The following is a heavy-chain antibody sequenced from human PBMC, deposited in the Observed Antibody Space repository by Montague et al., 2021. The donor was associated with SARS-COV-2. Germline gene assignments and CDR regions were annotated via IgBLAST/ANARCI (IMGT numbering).Heavy chain of an antibody. CDR1: GFTVSSNY. D-gene: IGHD6-13*01. J-gene: IGHJ6*02. Sequence: SLRLSCAASGFTVSSNYMSWVRQAPGKGLEWVSVIYSGGSTYYADSVKGRFTISRDNSKNTLHLQMNSLRAEDTAVYYCARDQRSWSFEAWRPTGYYYGMDVWGQGTTVTVSS. V-gene: IGHV3-66*01. CDR3: ARDQRSWSFEAWRPTGYYYGMDV. CDR2: IYSGGST.